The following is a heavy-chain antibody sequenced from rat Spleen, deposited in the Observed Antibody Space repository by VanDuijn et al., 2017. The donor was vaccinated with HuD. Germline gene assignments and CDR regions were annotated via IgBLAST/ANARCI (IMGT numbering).Heavy chain of an antibody. CDR3: ATDRLGADYFDY. CDR2: ISYDGSST. Sequence: EVQLVESGGGLVQPGGSLKLSCAASGFTFSDYYMAWVRQAPTKGLEWVATISYDGSSTYYRDSVKGRFTISRDIAKSTLYLQMDSLRSEDTATYYCATDRLGADYFDYWGQGVMVTVSS. J-gene: IGHJ2*01. D-gene: IGHD5-1*01. CDR1: GFTFSDYY. V-gene: IGHV5-20*01.